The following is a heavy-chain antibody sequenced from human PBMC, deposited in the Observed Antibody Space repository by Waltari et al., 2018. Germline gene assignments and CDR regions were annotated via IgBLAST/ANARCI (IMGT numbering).Heavy chain of an antibody. J-gene: IGHJ4*02. CDR2: ISSSGSTE. CDR3: ARGGWVDY. V-gene: IGHV3-48*02. D-gene: IGHD6-19*01. Sequence: EVQLVESGGGLVQPGGSLGLSCAASGFSFNTYVMNWVRQAPGKGLEWVSFISSSGSTEHYADSVKGRFTISRDNAKNSLYLQMNSLRDEDTAVYYCARGGWVDYWGQGTLVTVSS. CDR1: GFSFNTYV.